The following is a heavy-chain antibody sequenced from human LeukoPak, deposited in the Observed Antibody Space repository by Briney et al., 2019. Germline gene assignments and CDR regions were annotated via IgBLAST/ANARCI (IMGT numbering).Heavy chain of an antibody. J-gene: IGHJ4*02. Sequence: SGTLSLTCAVSGGSISSSNWWSWVRQPPGKGLEWIGEIYHSGSTNYNPSLKSRVTISVDKSKNQFSLKLSSVTAAGTAVYHWARFLGLWGIIPYFDYWGQGTLVTVSS. D-gene: IGHD3-10*01. CDR2: IYHSGST. CDR1: GGSISSSNW. CDR3: ARFLGLWGIIPYFDY. V-gene: IGHV4-4*02.